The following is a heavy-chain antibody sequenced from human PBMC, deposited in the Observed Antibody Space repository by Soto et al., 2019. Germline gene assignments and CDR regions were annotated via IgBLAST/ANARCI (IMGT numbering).Heavy chain of an antibody. Sequence: ASVKVSCKAPGDTFTTYDINWVRQATGHGLEWMGWINPNSGNIGYAQRFQGRVTMTRDTAIRTAYMEVSSLRSDDTAVYYCARGRASGSYYRLDYWGQGTPFTVSS. D-gene: IGHD3-10*01. CDR1: GDTFTTYD. CDR3: ARGRASGSYYRLDY. CDR2: INPNSGNI. J-gene: IGHJ4*02. V-gene: IGHV1-8*01.